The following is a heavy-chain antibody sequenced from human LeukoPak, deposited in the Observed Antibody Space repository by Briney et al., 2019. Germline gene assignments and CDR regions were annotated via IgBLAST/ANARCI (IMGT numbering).Heavy chain of an antibody. D-gene: IGHD3-3*02. Sequence: ASVKVSCKVSGYTFTSYGISWVRQAPGQGLEWMAWISAYNGNTNYAQKLQGRVTMTTDTSTSTAYMELRSLRSKDTAVYYCARALLEWLLRGKYYFDYWGQGTLVTVSS. CDR3: ARALLEWLLRGKYYFDY. CDR1: GYTFTSYG. V-gene: IGHV1-18*01. CDR2: ISAYNGNT. J-gene: IGHJ4*02.